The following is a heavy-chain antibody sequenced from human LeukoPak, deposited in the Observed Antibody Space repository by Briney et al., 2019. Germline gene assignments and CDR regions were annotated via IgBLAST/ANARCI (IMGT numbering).Heavy chain of an antibody. CDR1: GYTFTSYD. J-gene: IGHJ3*02. CDR2: MNPNSGNT. D-gene: IGHD6-19*01. V-gene: IGHV1-8*01. Sequence: GASVKVSCKASGYTFTSYDINWVQQATGQGLEWMGWMNPNSGNTGYAQKFQGRVTMTRNTSISTAYMELSSLRSEDAAVYYCATAKYSSGWYGAFDIWGQGTMVTVSS. CDR3: ATAKYSSGWYGAFDI.